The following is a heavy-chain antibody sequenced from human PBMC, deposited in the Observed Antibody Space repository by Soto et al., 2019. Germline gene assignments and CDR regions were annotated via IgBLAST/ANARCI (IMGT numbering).Heavy chain of an antibody. J-gene: IGHJ4*02. V-gene: IGHV1-18*01. CDR2: ISAYNGNT. Sequence: ASVKVSCKASGYTFTSYGVSWVRQAPGQGLEWMGWISAYNGNTNYAQKFQGRVTMTTDTSTSTVYMELRSLRSDDTAVYYCARDSSGWSNYFDYRGQRTLVTVSS. CDR1: GYTFTSYG. CDR3: ARDSSGWSNYFDY. D-gene: IGHD6-19*01.